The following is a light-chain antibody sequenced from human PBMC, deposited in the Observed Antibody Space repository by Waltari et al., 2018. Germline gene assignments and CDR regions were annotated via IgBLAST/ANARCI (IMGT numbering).Light chain of an antibody. CDR1: QSISNY. CDR2: AAS. CDR3: QQGYTTPPT. V-gene: IGKV1-39*01. J-gene: IGKJ1*01. Sequence: DIQMTQSPSSLSVSVADSVTLTRRARQSISNYVNWYQQKPGQAPGLLIYAASSLQGGVPSRFSGSGSWTDFTLTITSLQSGDFATYYCQQGYTTPPTFGQGTKVEIK.